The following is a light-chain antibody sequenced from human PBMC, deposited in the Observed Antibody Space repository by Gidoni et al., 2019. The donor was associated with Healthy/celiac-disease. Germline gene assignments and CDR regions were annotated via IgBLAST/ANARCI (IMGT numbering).Light chain of an antibody. Sequence: EIVFTQSPGTLSLSPGERATLSCRASQRVSSSYLAWYQQKPGQAPRLLIYGASSRATGIPDRFSGSGSGTDFTITISRLEPEDFAVYYCRQYGSSPLTFGQGTKVEIK. CDR2: GAS. CDR1: QRVSSSY. V-gene: IGKV3-20*01. CDR3: RQYGSSPLT. J-gene: IGKJ1*01.